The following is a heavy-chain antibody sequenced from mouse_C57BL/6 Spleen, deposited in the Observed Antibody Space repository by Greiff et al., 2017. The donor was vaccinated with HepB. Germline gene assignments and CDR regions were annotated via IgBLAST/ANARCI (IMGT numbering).Heavy chain of an antibody. V-gene: IGHV5-9*01. CDR3: ARTGEGYAMDY. CDR2: ISGGGGNT. Sequence: DVKLVESGGGLVKPGGSLKLSCAASGFTFSSYTMSWVRQTPEKRLEWVATISGGGGNTYYPDSVKGRFTISRDNAKNTLYLQMSSLRSEDTALYYCARTGEGYAMDYRGEGNSVTVSS. D-gene: IGHD2-13*01. CDR1: GFTFSSYT. J-gene: IGHJ4*01.